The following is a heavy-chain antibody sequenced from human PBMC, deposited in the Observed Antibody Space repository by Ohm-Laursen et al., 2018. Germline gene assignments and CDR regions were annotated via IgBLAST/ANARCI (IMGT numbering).Heavy chain of an antibody. CDR3: ARFPVLPVPGRDFCLDY. J-gene: IGHJ4*02. CDR2: INPNSGDT. CDR1: GYTFTDYY. D-gene: IGHD3-3*01. Sequence: ASVKVSCKASGYTFTDYYIHWVRQAPGQGLEWMGWINPNSGDTDYAQKFQGRVTMTRDTSISTAYMELSRLTSDDTAVYYCARFPVLPVPGRDFCLDYWGQGTLVTVSS. V-gene: IGHV1-2*02.